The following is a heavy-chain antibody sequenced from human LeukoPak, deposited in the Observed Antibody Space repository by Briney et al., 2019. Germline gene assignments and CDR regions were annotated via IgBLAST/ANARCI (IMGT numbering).Heavy chain of an antibody. CDR3: AKKIIAARPHYYYYYGMDV. CDR2: ISGSGGST. V-gene: IGHV3-23*01. CDR1: GFTFDDYT. Sequence: HPGGSLRLSCAASGFTFDDYTMHWVRQAPGKGLEWVSAISGSGGSTYYADSVKGRFTISRDNSKNTLYLQMNSLRAEDTAVYYCAKKIIAARPHYYYYYGMDVWGQGTTVTVSS. J-gene: IGHJ6*02. D-gene: IGHD6-6*01.